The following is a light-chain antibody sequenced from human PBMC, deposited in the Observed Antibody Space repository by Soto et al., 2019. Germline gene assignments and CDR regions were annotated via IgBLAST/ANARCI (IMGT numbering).Light chain of an antibody. CDR2: AAS. J-gene: IGKJ5*01. V-gene: IGKV1-39*01. CDR3: QQSYSTPIT. Sequence: DIQMTQSPSSLSASVGDRVTITCQASQDISSYLNWYQQKPGKAPKVLIFAASNLQSGVPSRFSGSGSGTDFTLTISSLQPEDFATYYCQQSYSTPITFGQGPRLEI. CDR1: QDISSY.